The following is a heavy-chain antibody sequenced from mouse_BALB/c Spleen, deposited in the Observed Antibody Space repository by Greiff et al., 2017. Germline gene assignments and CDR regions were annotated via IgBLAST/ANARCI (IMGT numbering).Heavy chain of an antibody. J-gene: IGHJ4*01. V-gene: IGHV5-4*02. CDR3: ARDRAMDY. CDR2: ISDGGSYT. Sequence: EVMLVESGEGLVKPGGSLKLSCAASGFTFSDYYMYWVRQTPEKRLEWVATISDGGSYTYYPDSVKGRFTISRDNAKNNLYLQMSSLKSEDTAMYYCARDRAMDYWGQGTSVTVSS. CDR1: GFTFSDYY.